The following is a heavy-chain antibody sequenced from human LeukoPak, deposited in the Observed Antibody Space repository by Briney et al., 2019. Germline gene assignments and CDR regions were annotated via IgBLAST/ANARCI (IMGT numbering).Heavy chain of an antibody. Sequence: SCKASGYTFTSYGMHWVRQAPGKGLEWVAVISYDGSNKYYADSVKGRFTISRDNAKNSLYLQMNSLRAEDTAVYYCARGGRGLPSGFDYWGQGTLVTVSS. CDR2: ISYDGSNK. J-gene: IGHJ4*02. V-gene: IGHV3-33*05. D-gene: IGHD1-26*01. CDR3: ARGGRGLPSGFDY. CDR1: GYTFTSYG.